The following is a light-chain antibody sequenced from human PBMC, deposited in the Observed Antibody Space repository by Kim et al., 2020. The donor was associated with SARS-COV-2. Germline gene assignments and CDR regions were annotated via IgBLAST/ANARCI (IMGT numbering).Light chain of an antibody. CDR3: QQFDDLPIT. J-gene: IGKJ4*01. Sequence: IQMTQSPSSLSASVGDRLTITCQTSQDINNYLNWYQQKPGKVPKLLIYDASNLETGVPSRFSGSGSGTDFTFTITSLQPDDIATYYCQQFDDLPITFGGGTKVDIK. CDR2: DAS. V-gene: IGKV1-33*01. CDR1: QDINNY.